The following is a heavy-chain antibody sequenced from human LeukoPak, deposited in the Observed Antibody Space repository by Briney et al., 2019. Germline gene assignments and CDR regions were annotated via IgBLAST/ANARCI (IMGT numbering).Heavy chain of an antibody. D-gene: IGHD2-2*01. V-gene: IGHV4-4*07. CDR1: GGSISSYY. CDR3: ARWSYCTSTSCSYSFDY. J-gene: IGHJ4*02. Sequence: SETLSLTCTVSGGSISSYYWSWIRQPAGKGLEWIGRIYPNGDTDYNPSLKSRLTMSVDTSKSQFSLKLSSVTAADTAVYYCARWSYCTSTSCSYSFDYWGQGTLVTVSS. CDR2: IYPNGDT.